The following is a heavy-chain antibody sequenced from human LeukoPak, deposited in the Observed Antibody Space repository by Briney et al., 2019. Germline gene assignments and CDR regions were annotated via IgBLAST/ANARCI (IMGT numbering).Heavy chain of an antibody. V-gene: IGHV3-74*01. J-gene: IGHJ5*02. CDR2: INDDGSGT. Sequence: PGGSLRLSCAASGFTFKLYRMHWVRQVPGKRPVWVSRINDDGSGTIYADSVRGRFTISRDDAKNTVYLQMNNLRAEDTAVYYCVRGGPSTWSWGQGTLVTVSS. CDR3: VRGGPSTWS. D-gene: IGHD2-15*01. CDR1: GFTFKLYR.